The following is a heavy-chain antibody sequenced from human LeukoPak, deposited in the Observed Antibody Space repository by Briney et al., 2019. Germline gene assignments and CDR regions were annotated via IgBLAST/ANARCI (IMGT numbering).Heavy chain of an antibody. CDR3: ARGYDSSGYYPHDY. CDR2: IYYSGST. J-gene: IGHJ4*02. CDR1: GGSISSSSYY. D-gene: IGHD3-22*01. Sequence: KPSETLSLTCTVSGGSISSSSYYWGWIRQPPGKGREWIGSIYYSGSTYYNPSLKSRITISVDTSKNQFSLKLSSVTAADTAVYYCARGYDSSGYYPHDYWGQGTLVTVSS. V-gene: IGHV4-39*07.